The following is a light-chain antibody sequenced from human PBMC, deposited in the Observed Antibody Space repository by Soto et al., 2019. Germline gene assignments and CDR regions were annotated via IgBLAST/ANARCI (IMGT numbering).Light chain of an antibody. Sequence: EIVLTQSPATLSLSPGERATLSCRASQSVSSYLVWYQQKPGQAPRLLIYGTSSRATGIPDRFSGSGSGTDFTLTISRLEPEDFAVYYCQQYGNSPITFGQGTRLEIK. CDR2: GTS. J-gene: IGKJ5*01. CDR3: QQYGNSPIT. CDR1: QSVSSY. V-gene: IGKV3-20*01.